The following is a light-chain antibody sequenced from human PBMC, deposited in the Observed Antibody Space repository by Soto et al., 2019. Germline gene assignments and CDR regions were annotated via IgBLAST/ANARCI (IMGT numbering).Light chain of an antibody. J-gene: IGKJ1*01. CDR1: QSVSSN. Sequence: EIVMTQSPATLPVSPGERATLSCRASQSVSSNLAWYQQKPGQAPRLLIYGASTSATGIPARFSGSGSGTEFTLTISSLQSEDFAVYYCQQYNNWRTFGQGTKVEIK. CDR2: GAS. CDR3: QQYNNWRT. V-gene: IGKV3-15*01.